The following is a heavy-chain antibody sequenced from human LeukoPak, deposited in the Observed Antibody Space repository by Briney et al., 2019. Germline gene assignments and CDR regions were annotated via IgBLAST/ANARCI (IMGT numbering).Heavy chain of an antibody. CDR2: IYYSGST. D-gene: IGHD2-2*01. CDR3: ARGEVPAANN. Sequence: SETLSLTCTVSGGSVSSGSYYWSWIRQPPGKGLEWIGYIYYSGSTNYSPSLKSRVTISVDTSKNQFSLKLSSVTAADTAVYYCARGEVPAANNWGQGTLVTVSS. V-gene: IGHV4-61*01. CDR1: GGSVSSGSYY. J-gene: IGHJ4*02.